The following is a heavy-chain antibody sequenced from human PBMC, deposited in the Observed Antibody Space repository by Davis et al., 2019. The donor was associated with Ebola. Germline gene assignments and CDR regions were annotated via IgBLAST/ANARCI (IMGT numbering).Heavy chain of an antibody. J-gene: IGHJ4*02. CDR1: GFTFSSYA. D-gene: IGHD6-19*01. Sequence: GGSLRLSCAASGFTFSSYAMHWVRQAPGKGLEWVAVISYDGSNKYYADSVKGRFTISRDNAKNPLYLQMNSLRAEDTAVYYCAKDYGSGWYGDPYFDYWGQGTLVTVSS. CDR3: AKDYGSGWYGDPYFDY. CDR2: ISYDGSNK. V-gene: IGHV3-30*04.